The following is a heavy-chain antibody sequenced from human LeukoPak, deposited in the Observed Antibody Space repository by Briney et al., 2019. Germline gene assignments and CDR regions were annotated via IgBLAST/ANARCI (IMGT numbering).Heavy chain of an antibody. V-gene: IGHV3-9*01. D-gene: IGHD3-22*01. CDR2: ITWNRDNI. CDR1: GFTYDDYA. J-gene: IGHJ6*02. Sequence: PGRSLRLSCTVSGFTYDDYAMHWVRHTPGKGLEWVAGITWNRDNIGYGDSVKGRFTISRDNVKNVLYLQMNSLRPEDTALYYCAKDLSSAITSALVLDVWGQGTTVIVS. CDR3: AKDLSSAITSALVLDV.